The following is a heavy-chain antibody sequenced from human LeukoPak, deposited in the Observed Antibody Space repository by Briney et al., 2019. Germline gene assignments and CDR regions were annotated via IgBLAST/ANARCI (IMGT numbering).Heavy chain of an antibody. J-gene: IGHJ4*02. CDR1: GITLTSYS. CDR3: ARISSILHYYGSGTFYSD. D-gene: IGHD3-10*01. Sequence: GGSLRLSCAASGITLTSYSMNWVRQAPGKGLEWVSYISSSSSSIYHADSVKGRFTISRDNAKNSLYLQMDSLRAEDTAVYYCARISSILHYYGSGTFYSDWGQGTLVTVSS. V-gene: IGHV3-48*04. CDR2: ISSSSSSI.